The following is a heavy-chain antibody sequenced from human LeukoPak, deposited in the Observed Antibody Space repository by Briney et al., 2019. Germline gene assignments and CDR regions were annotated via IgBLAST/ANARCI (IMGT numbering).Heavy chain of an antibody. CDR2: IYTSGST. J-gene: IGHJ3*02. Sequence: SETLSLTCTVSGGSISSYYWSWIRQPAGKGLEWIGRIYTSGSTNYNPSLKSRVTMSVDTSKNHFSLKLSSVTAADTAVYYCARDLIRSYYDSSGYYYDAFDIWGQGTMVTVSS. V-gene: IGHV4-4*07. D-gene: IGHD3-22*01. CDR1: GGSISSYY. CDR3: ARDLIRSYYDSSGYYYDAFDI.